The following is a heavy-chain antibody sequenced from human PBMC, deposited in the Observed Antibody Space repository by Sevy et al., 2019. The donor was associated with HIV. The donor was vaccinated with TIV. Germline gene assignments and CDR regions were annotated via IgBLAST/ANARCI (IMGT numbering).Heavy chain of an antibody. CDR3: ARGGHYYGSGSYEEWDYYYYYGMDV. D-gene: IGHD3-10*01. J-gene: IGHJ6*02. CDR1: GYTFTSYD. V-gene: IGHV1-8*01. Sequence: ASVKVSCKASGYTFTSYDINWVRQATGQGLEWMGWMNPNSGNTGYAQKFQGRVTMTRNTSISTAYMELSSLRSEDTAVYYCARGGHYYGSGSYEEWDYYYYYGMDVWGQGTTVTVSS. CDR2: MNPNSGNT.